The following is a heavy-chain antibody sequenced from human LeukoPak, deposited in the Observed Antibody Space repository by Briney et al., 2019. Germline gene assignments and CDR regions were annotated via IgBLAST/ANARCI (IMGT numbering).Heavy chain of an antibody. CDR1: GFTFSSYA. Sequence: GRSLRLSCAASGFTFSSYAMHWVRQAPGKGLEWVAVISYDGSNKYYADSVKGRFTISRDNSENTLYLQMNSLRAEDTAVYYCARDGGIAVAGRRGFDYWGQGTLVTVSS. J-gene: IGHJ4*02. V-gene: IGHV3-30*04. CDR2: ISYDGSNK. D-gene: IGHD6-19*01. CDR3: ARDGGIAVAGRRGFDY.